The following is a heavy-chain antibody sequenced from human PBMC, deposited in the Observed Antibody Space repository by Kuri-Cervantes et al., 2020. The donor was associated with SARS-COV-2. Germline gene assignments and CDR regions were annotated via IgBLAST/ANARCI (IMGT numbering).Heavy chain of an antibody. V-gene: IGHV1-46*01. J-gene: IGHJ4*02. CDR2: INPSGGST. D-gene: IGHD3-22*01. CDR3: ATSIPPYYYDSSGYPGLFDY. Sequence: ASVKVSCKASGYTFTSYDINWVRQATGQGLEWMGIINPSGGSTSYAQKFQGRVTMTRDTSTSTVYMELSSLRSEDTAVYYCATSIPPYYYDSSGYPGLFDYWGQGTLVTVSS. CDR1: GYTFTSYD.